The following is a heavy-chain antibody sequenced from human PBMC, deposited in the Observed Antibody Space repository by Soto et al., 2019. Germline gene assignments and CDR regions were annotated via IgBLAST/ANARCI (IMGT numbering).Heavy chain of an antibody. V-gene: IGHV1-18*01. CDR2: ISAYNGNT. CDR1: VYTLTGYG. CDR3: ARTLPMYYFDY. J-gene: IGHJ4*02. Sequence: SVKLACKSSVYTLTGYGISWVRQAPGQGLEWMGWISAYNGNTNYAQKLQGRVTMTTDTSTSTAYMELRSLRSDDTAVYYCARTLPMYYFDYWGRGTLVTVSS.